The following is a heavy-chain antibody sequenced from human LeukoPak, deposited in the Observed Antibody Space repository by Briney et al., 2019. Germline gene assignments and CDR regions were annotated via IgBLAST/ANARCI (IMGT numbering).Heavy chain of an antibody. V-gene: IGHV3-49*04. CDR1: GFTFGDYA. J-gene: IGHJ4*02. CDR3: TRESVYDFSPSLPDY. Sequence: GGSLRLSCTASGFTFGDYAMNWVRQAPGKGLEWVGLIRSKAYGGTTEYAASVKGRFTISRDDSKSIAYLQMNSLKTEDTAVYYCTRESVYDFSPSLPDYWGQGTLVTVSS. CDR2: IRSKAYGGTT. D-gene: IGHD5/OR15-5a*01.